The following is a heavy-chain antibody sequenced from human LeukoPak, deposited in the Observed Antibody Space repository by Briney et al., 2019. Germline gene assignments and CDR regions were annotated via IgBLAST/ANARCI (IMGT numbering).Heavy chain of an antibody. CDR3: AREGERLRYFDWFHSTYYFDY. V-gene: IGHV3-33*01. Sequence: GGSLRLSCAASGFTFSSYGMHWVRQAPGKGLEWVAVIWYDGSNKYYADSVKGRFTISRDNSKNTLYLQMNSLRAEDTAVYYCAREGERLRYFDWFHSTYYFDYWGQGTLVTVSS. CDR2: IWYDGSNK. J-gene: IGHJ4*02. CDR1: GFTFSSYG. D-gene: IGHD3-9*01.